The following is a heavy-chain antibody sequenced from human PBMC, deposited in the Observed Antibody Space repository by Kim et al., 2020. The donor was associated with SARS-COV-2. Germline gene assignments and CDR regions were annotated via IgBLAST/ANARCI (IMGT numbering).Heavy chain of an antibody. CDR3: ARGDGSKKFDY. J-gene: IGHJ4*02. Sequence: GGSLRLSCAASGFTFSSYWMHWVRQVPGKGLVWVSRINSDGTSTNYVDSVKGRFTISRDNAKNTLYLQMNSLRAEDTAVYYCARGDGSKKFDYWGQGTL. CDR1: GFTFSSYW. CDR2: INSDGTST. D-gene: IGHD6-13*01. V-gene: IGHV3-74*01.